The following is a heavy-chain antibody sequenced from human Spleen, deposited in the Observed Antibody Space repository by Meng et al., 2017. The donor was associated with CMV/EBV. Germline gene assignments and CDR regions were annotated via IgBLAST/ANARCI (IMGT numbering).Heavy chain of an antibody. D-gene: IGHD3-22*01. CDR2: ISYDGSNK. J-gene: IGHJ3*02. V-gene: IGHV3-30*04. Sequence: LSLTCAASGFSLSSYAIHWVRQAPGKGLEWVAVISYDGSNKYYGDSVKGRFTISRDNSKNTLYLQMNSLRVEDTAVYYCARDRGVVITNSMAFDIWGQGTVVTVSS. CDR3: ARDRGVVITNSMAFDI. CDR1: GFSLSSYA.